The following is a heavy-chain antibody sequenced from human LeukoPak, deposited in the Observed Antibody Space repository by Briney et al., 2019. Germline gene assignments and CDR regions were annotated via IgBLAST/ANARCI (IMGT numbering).Heavy chain of an antibody. V-gene: IGHV3-48*04. CDR3: ARYSGSYSFDY. Sequence: GGSLRLSCAASGFSFSSYSMNWVRQAPGKGLEWVSYISYSASATYYADSVKGRFTISRDNAKNSLYLQMNSLRAEDTAVYYCARYSGSYSFDYWGQGTLVTASS. J-gene: IGHJ4*02. CDR2: ISYSASAT. D-gene: IGHD1-26*01. CDR1: GFSFSSYS.